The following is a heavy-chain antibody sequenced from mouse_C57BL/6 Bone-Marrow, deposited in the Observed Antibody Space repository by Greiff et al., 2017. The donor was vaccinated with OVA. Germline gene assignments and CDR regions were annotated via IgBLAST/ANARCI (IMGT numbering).Heavy chain of an antibody. CDR2: IHPNSGST. CDR3: ARGGFYYSNYVGWYFDV. Sequence: VQLQQPGAELVKPGASVKLSCTTSGYTFTSYWMHWVKQRPGRGLEWIGMIHPNSGSTNYNEKFKSKATLTVDKSSSTAYMQLSCLTSEDSAVYYCARGGFYYSNYVGWYFDVWGTGTTVTVSS. J-gene: IGHJ1*03. D-gene: IGHD2-5*01. V-gene: IGHV1-64*01. CDR1: GYTFTSYW.